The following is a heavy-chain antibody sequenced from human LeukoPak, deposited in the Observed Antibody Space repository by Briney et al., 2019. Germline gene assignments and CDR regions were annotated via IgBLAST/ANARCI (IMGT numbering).Heavy chain of an antibody. Sequence: ASVNVSCKASGYTFTSYYMHWVRQAPGQGLEWMGIINPSGGSTSYAQKFQGRVTITTDESTSTAYMEPSSLRSEDTAVYYCARGPPSRLGELSFFDYWGQGTLVTVSS. V-gene: IGHV1-46*01. D-gene: IGHD3-16*02. CDR1: GYTFTSYY. J-gene: IGHJ4*02. CDR3: ARGPPSRLGELSFFDY. CDR2: INPSGGST.